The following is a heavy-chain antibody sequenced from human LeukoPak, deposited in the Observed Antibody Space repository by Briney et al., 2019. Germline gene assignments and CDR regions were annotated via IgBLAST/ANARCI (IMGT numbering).Heavy chain of an antibody. J-gene: IGHJ4*02. V-gene: IGHV3-9*01. Sequence: GGSLRLSCAASGFTFDDYAMHWVRQAPGKGLEWVSGISWNSGSIGYADSVKGRFTIPRDNAKNSLYLQMNSLRAEDTALYYCAKDISAMVRGAAGYWGQGTLVTVSS. CDR1: GFTFDDYA. CDR2: ISWNSGSI. CDR3: AKDISAMVRGAAGY. D-gene: IGHD3-10*01.